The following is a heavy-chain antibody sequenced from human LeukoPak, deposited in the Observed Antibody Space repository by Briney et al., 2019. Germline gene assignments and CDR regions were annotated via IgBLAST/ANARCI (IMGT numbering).Heavy chain of an antibody. CDR1: GFTFGSYG. Sequence: GGSLRLSCAASGFTFGSYGMHWVRQAPGKGLEWVAVIWYDGSNKYYADSVKGRFTISRDNSKNTLYLQMNSLRAEDTAVYYRARADDSSGYYRISIDYWGQGTLVTVSS. V-gene: IGHV3-33*01. J-gene: IGHJ4*02. D-gene: IGHD3-22*01. CDR3: ARADDSSGYYRISIDY. CDR2: IWYDGSNK.